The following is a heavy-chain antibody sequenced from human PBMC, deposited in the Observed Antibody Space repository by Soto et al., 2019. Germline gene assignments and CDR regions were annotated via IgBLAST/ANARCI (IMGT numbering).Heavy chain of an antibody. D-gene: IGHD6-19*01. CDR1: GFTFSLYS. Sequence: GGSLRLSCAASGFTFSLYSMIWVRRAPGKGLEWVSSISSTSTYIYFADSLKGRLTISRDNAKNSLFLQMDSLRAEDTAIYYCVRARATDSSPDYWGQGTLVTVSS. CDR2: ISSTSTYI. J-gene: IGHJ4*02. V-gene: IGHV3-21*06. CDR3: VRARATDSSPDY.